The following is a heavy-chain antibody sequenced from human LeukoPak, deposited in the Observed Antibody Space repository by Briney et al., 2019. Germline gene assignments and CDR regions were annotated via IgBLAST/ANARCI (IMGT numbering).Heavy chain of an antibody. CDR1: GFKVSTKY. CDR2: ISGSGGST. Sequence: GGSLRLSCEASGFKVSTKYMTWVRQAPGKGLEWVSAISGSGGSTYYADSVKGRFTISRDNSKNTLYLQMNSLRAEDTAVYYCAKDRASGWPNAFDIWGQGTMVTVSS. D-gene: IGHD6-19*01. J-gene: IGHJ3*02. CDR3: AKDRASGWPNAFDI. V-gene: IGHV3-23*01.